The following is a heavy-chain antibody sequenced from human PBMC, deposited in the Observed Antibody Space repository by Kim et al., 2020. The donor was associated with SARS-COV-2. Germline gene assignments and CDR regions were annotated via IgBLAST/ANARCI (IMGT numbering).Heavy chain of an antibody. CDR1: GYSFTSHG. CDR3: AREMRTVVTRNYYYHMDV. J-gene: IGHJ6*03. D-gene: IGHD2-2*01. V-gene: IGHV7-4-1*02. CDR2: INTNTGNP. Sequence: ASVKVSCKASGYSFTSHGMNWARQAPGQGLEWMGWINTNTGNPTYAQAFTGRFVFSMDTSVSTAYLQISSLQADDTAVYYCAREMRTVVTRNYYYHMDVWGKGTTVSVSS.